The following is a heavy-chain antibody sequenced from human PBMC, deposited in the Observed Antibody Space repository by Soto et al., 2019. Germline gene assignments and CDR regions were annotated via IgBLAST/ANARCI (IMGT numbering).Heavy chain of an antibody. CDR1: GFTFSSNA. V-gene: IGHV3-23*01. D-gene: IGHD3-9*01. CDR3: AREGLRYFDWLLSTGKFDY. Sequence: LRLSCAASGFTFSSNAMNWVRQAPGEGLEWVSTISSSGDITYYADSVKGRFTISRDNSKNTLYLQMNSLRAEDTAVYYCAREGLRYFDWLLSTGKFDYWGQGTLVTVS. J-gene: IGHJ4*02. CDR2: ISSSGDIT.